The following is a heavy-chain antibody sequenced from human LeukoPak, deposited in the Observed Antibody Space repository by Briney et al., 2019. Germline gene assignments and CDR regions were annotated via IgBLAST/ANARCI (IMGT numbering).Heavy chain of an antibody. CDR1: GFTFSSYS. Sequence: GGSLRLSCAASGFTFSSYSMNWVRQAPGKGLEWASSISSSSSYIYYADSVKGRFTISRDNAKNSLYLQMNSLRAEDTAVYYCAFLKPIPDAFDIWGQGTMVTVSS. J-gene: IGHJ3*02. CDR2: ISSSSSYI. CDR3: AFLKPIPDAFDI. V-gene: IGHV3-21*01. D-gene: IGHD2-2*02.